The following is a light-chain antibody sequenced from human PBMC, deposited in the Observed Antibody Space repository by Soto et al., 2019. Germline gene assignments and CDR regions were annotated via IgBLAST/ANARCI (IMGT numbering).Light chain of an antibody. CDR3: QQYYNSIT. V-gene: IGKV4-1*01. CDR1: QTILYFSNNKNF. CDR2: WAS. Sequence: DMVMTQSNDSLAVSLGERATINCKSSQTILYFSNNKNFLAWYQQKAGQPPKLLITWASTRESGVPDRFSGSGSGTDFTLTISSLQAEDVAVYYCQQYYNSITFGQRTRPEI. J-gene: IGKJ5*01.